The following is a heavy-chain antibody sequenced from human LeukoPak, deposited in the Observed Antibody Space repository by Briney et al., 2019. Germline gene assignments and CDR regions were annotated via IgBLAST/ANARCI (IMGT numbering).Heavy chain of an antibody. CDR1: GGSFSGYY. Sequence: SETLSLTCAGYGGSFSGYYWSWIRQPPGKGLEWIGEINHSGSTNYNPSLKSRVTISVDTSKNQFSLKLSSVTAADTAVYYCARSLGYGIAAAETRNHWGQGTLVTVSS. J-gene: IGHJ4*02. V-gene: IGHV4-34*01. D-gene: IGHD6-13*01. CDR3: ARSLGYGIAAAETRNH. CDR2: INHSGST.